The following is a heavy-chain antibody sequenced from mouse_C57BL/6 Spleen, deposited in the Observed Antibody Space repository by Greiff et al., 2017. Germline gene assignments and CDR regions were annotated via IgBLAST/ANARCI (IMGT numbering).Heavy chain of an antibody. CDR2: INPNTGGT. CDR1: GYTFTDYY. CDR3: ARDIAY. J-gene: IGHJ3*01. Sequence: EVQLQQSGPELVKPGASVKISCKASGYTFTDYYMNWVKQSHGKSLEWIGDINPNTGGTSYNQKFKGTATLTVDKSSSTAYMELRSLTSEDSSFYDCARDIAYWGQGTLVTVSA. V-gene: IGHV1-26*01.